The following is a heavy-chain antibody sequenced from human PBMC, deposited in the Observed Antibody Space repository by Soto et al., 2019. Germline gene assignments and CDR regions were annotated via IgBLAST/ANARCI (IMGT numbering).Heavy chain of an antibody. CDR1: EFTFGDYY. CDR2: IGNRGTGI. D-gene: IGHD6-13*01. CDR3: ARDLRAVGMASRFDP. Sequence: GGSLRLSCEASEFTFGDYYMTWIRQAPGKGLEWVSFIGNRGTGIYYADSVKGRFTIFRDNAKNSLYLQMNSLRAEDTAMYYCARDLRAVGMASRFDPWGQGTLVTVSS. V-gene: IGHV3-11*01. J-gene: IGHJ5*02.